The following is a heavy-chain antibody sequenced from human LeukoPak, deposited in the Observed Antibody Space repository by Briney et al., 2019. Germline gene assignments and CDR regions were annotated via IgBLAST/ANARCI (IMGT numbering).Heavy chain of an antibody. J-gene: IGHJ5*02. V-gene: IGHV4-59*01. CDR2: IYYSGST. Sequence: ASETLSLTCTVSGGSISSYYWSWIRQPPGKGLEWIGYIYYSGSTNYKPSLKSRVTISVDTSKNQFSLKLNSVTAADTAVYYCARGGYYGSGNDFRFDPWGRGTLVTVSS. CDR3: ARGGYYGSGNDFRFDP. CDR1: GGSISSYY. D-gene: IGHD3-10*01.